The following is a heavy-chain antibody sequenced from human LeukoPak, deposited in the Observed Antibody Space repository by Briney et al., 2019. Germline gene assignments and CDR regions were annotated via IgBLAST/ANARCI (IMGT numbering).Heavy chain of an antibody. J-gene: IGHJ4*02. V-gene: IGHV4-34*01. D-gene: IGHD2-15*01. Sequence: PSETLSLTCAVYGGSFSGYYWSWIRQPPGKGLEWIGEINHSGSTNYNPSLKSRVTISVDTSKNQFSLKLTSVTAADTAFYYCATGFTLIPFDYWGQGTLVTVSS. CDR1: GGSFSGYY. CDR3: ATGFTLIPFDY. CDR2: INHSGST.